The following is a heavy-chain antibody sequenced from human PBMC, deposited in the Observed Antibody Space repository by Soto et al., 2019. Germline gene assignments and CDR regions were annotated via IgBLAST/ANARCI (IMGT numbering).Heavy chain of an antibody. V-gene: IGHV1-69*01. CDR1: GDTLSHYG. CDR2: TTAILGTR. J-gene: IGHJ4*02. D-gene: IGHD5-18*01. CDR3: AAGDSSDTGDH. Sequence: QVQLVQSGAEVKKPGSSVKVSCKASGDTLSHYGVSWVRQVPGKGLEWMGGTTAILGTRDYAQKFQGRITITSEEPTTPSYMEVNSVTSDDTAVYYCAAGDSSDTGDHWGQGTLVTVSS.